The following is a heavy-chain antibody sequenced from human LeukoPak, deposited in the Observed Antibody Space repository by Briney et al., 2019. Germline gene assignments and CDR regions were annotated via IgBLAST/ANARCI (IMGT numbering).Heavy chain of an antibody. V-gene: IGHV1-8*01. J-gene: IGHJ4*02. CDR2: MNPNSGNT. D-gene: IGHD6-6*01. Sequence: GASVKVSCXASGYTFTSYDINWVRQATGQGLEWMGWMNPNSGNTGYAQKFQGRVTMTRNTSISTAYMELSSLRSEDTAVYYCARFPDSAPRGKNSSSSISDYWGQGTLVTVSS. CDR3: ARFPDSAPRGKNSSSSISDY. CDR1: GYTFTSYD.